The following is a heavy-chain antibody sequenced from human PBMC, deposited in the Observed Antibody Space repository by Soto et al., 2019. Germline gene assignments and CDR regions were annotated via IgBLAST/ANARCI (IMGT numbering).Heavy chain of an antibody. J-gene: IGHJ6*02. D-gene: IGHD2-15*01. Sequence: GESLKISCKSSGYSLATYWITWVRQMPGKGLAWMGRIDPRDPYINYSPSVQGRVTISADKSLNTAYLQWSSLEASDTAMYYCARLGDCSGGSCFSRYYYHGIDVWGQGTTVTVSS. V-gene: IGHV5-10-1*01. CDR2: IDPRDPYI. CDR1: GYSLATYW. CDR3: ARLGDCSGGSCFSRYYYHGIDV.